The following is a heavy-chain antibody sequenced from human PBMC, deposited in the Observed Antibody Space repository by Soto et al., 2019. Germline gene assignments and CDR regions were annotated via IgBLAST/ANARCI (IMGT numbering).Heavy chain of an antibody. D-gene: IGHD1-26*01. J-gene: IGHJ4*02. Sequence: PEESLRLSCVASGFALTTYTMNWVRQGPGTGLEWVSSINGRSNYKYYSDSVRGRFTVSRDNAQNSLFLQMSRLGPEDTAVYYCVREDGVVGASSAFDSWGQGTLVTVSS. CDR3: VREDGVVGASSAFDS. V-gene: IGHV3-21*01. CDR1: GFALTTYT. CDR2: INGRSNYK.